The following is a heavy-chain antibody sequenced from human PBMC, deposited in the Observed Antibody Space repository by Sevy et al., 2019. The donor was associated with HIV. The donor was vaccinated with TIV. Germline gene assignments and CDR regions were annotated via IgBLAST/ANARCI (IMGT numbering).Heavy chain of an antibody. CDR2: MNPNSGDT. D-gene: IGHD6-6*01. CDR1: GYTFTNYD. J-gene: IGHJ4*02. V-gene: IGHV1-8*01. Sequence: ASVKVSCKASGYTFTNYDITWVRQATGQGLEWVGWMNPNSGDTGYAQKFQGRITMTRNTSISTVYLELSSLRSDDTAVYYCARRRTLLYNSSSRPFDYWGQGSLVTVSS. CDR3: ARRRTLLYNSSSRPFDY.